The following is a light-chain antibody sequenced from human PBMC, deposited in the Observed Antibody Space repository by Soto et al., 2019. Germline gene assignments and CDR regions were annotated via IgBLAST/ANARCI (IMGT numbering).Light chain of an antibody. CDR2: DVS. CDR1: SSDVGGYNY. CDR3: SSYTSSSTLV. J-gene: IGLJ2*01. V-gene: IGLV2-14*01. Sequence: QSALTQPASVSGSPGQSITISCTGTSSDVGGYNYVSWYQQHPGKAPKLMIYDVSNRPSGVSNRFSGSKSGNTASLTISGRQGEDEADYYCSSYTSSSTLVFGGGTKLAFL.